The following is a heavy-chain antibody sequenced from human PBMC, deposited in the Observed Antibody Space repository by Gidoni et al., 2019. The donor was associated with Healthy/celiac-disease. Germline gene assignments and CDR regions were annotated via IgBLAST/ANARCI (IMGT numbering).Heavy chain of an antibody. V-gene: IGHV3-49*03. CDR3: TRVGWELLRAFDI. CDR2: IRSKAYGGTT. D-gene: IGHD1-26*01. J-gene: IGHJ3*02. CDR1: GFTFGDYA. Sequence: EVQLVESGGGLVQPGRSLRLSCTASGFTFGDYAMSWFRQAPGKGLEWVGFIRSKAYGGTTEYAASVKGRFTISRDDSKSIAYLQMNSLKTEDTAVYYCTRVGWELLRAFDIWGQGTMVTVSS.